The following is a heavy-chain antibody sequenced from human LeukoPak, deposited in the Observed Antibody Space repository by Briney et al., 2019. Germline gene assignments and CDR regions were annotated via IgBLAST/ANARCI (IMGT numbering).Heavy chain of an antibody. J-gene: IGHJ4*02. V-gene: IGHV3-66*01. D-gene: IGHD6-13*01. CDR3: ARVEVSGTHSDY. CDR2: IYNSGTT. Sequence: GGSLRLSCAASGFTFSGSAIHWVRQAPGKGLEWVSVIYNSGTTYYADSVKGRFTISRDNSKNTLYLQMNSLRAEDTAVYYCARVEVSGTHSDYWGQGTLVTVSS. CDR1: GFTFSGSA.